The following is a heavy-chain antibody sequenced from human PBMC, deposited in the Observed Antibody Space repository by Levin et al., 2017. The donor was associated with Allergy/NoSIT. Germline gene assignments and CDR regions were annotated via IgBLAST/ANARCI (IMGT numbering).Heavy chain of an antibody. CDR2: ISCHSGTL. D-gene: IGHD3-10*01. J-gene: IGHJ3*02. CDR3: ARDNVGLPDAFDI. Sequence: SLKISCAASGFTFDDYAMHWVRQAPGKGLEWVSGISCHSGTLGYADSVKGRFTISRDNAKNSLSLQMNSLRTEDTALYYCARDNVGLPDAFDIWGQGTMVIVSS. V-gene: IGHV3-9*01. CDR1: GFTFDDYA.